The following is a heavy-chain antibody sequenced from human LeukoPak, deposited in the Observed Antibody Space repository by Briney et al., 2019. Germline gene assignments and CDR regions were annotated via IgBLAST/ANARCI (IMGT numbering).Heavy chain of an antibody. V-gene: IGHV3-23*01. Sequence: GGSLRLSCAASGFTFSGYAMSWVRQAPGKGLEWVSAISGSGGSTFYADSVKGRLTISRGNSKNTLYLQMNSLRADDTAVYYCAKGYDFWSGGIDYWGQGTLVTVFS. CDR1: GFTFSGYA. CDR2: ISGSGGST. CDR3: AKGYDFWSGGIDY. D-gene: IGHD3-3*01. J-gene: IGHJ4*02.